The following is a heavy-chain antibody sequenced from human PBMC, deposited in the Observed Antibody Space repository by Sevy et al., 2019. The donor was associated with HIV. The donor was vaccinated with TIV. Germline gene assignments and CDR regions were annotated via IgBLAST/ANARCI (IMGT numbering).Heavy chain of an antibody. CDR2: IKKDKSGK. D-gene: IGHD3-22*01. CDR3: ARGNSGSFDY. Sequence: GGSLRLSCAASGFTFSTYWIHWSAQAPGKGRGGVANIKKDKSGKYCVASVKGRFTISRDNAKNSLYLQMNSLRPGDTAVCYCARGNSGSFDYWGQGTLVTVSS. V-gene: IGHV3-7*04. CDR1: GFTFSTYW. J-gene: IGHJ4*02.